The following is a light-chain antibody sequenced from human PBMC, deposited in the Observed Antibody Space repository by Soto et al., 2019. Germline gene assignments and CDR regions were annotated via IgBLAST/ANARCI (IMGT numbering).Light chain of an antibody. CDR1: SSNIGTSS. V-gene: IGLV1-44*01. CDR2: TTN. J-gene: IGLJ1*01. CDR3: AAWDDSLNGHV. Sequence: LTISYSGSSSNIGTSSVHWFQQLPGTAPKLLISTTNQRPSGVPERFSGSKSGTSASLAISGLQSEDEADYYCAAWDDSLNGHVFGTGTKVTVL.